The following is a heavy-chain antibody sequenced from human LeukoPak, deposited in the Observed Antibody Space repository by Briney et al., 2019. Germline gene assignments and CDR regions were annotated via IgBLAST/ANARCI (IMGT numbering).Heavy chain of an antibody. CDR3: AKIDGSSYNYRPFDY. CDR1: GFTFSNYA. J-gene: IGHJ4*02. Sequence: PGGSLRLSCAASGFTFSNYAMSWVRQAPGKGLEWVSAISGSGDNTDYADSVKGRFTISRDDSKNALYLQMNSLRAEDTAVYYCAKIDGSSYNYRPFDYWGQGALVTVSS. V-gene: IGHV3-23*01. D-gene: IGHD3-22*01. CDR2: ISGSGDNT.